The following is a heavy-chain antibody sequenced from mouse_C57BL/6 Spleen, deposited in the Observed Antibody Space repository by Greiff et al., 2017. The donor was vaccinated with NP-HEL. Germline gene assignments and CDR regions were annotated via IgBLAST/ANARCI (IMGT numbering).Heavy chain of an antibody. CDR3: ARCHLTTVPLFDV. CDR1: GYTFTSYW. CDR2: INPSNGGT. V-gene: IGHV1-53*01. D-gene: IGHD1-1*01. J-gene: IGHJ1*03. Sequence: QVQLQQPGTELVKPGASVKLSCKASGYTFTSYWMHWVKQRPGQGLEWIGNINPSNGGTNYNEKFKIKATLHLEQSSSTAYMQLSSLTSEDSAVYYCARCHLTTVPLFDVWGTGTTVTVSS.